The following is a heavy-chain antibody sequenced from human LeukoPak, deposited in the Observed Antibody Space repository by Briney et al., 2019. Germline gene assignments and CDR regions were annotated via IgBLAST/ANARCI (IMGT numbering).Heavy chain of an antibody. CDR1: GGSISSYY. J-gene: IGHJ5*02. CDR3: ASVVDTAMENWFDP. Sequence: SETLSLTCTVSGGSISSYYWSWIRQPPGKGLEWIGYIYYSGSTNYNPSLESRVTISVDTSKNQFSLKLSSVTAADTAVYYCASVVDTAMENWFDPWGQGTLVTVSS. D-gene: IGHD5-18*01. CDR2: IYYSGST. V-gene: IGHV4-59*01.